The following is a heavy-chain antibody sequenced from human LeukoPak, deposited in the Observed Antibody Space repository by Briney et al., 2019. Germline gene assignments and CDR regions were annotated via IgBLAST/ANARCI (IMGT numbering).Heavy chain of an antibody. CDR1: GFSLSTSGVG. CDR2: IYWDDDK. V-gene: IGHV2-5*02. Sequence: SGPTLVNPTQTLTLTCTFSGFSLSTSGVGVGWIRQPPGKALKWLALIYWDDDKRYSPSLKSRLTISKDTSKNQVVLTMTNMDPVDTATYYCARSPYYDILTGSRGTFDYWGQGTLVTVSS. D-gene: IGHD3-9*01. CDR3: ARSPYYDILTGSRGTFDY. J-gene: IGHJ4*02.